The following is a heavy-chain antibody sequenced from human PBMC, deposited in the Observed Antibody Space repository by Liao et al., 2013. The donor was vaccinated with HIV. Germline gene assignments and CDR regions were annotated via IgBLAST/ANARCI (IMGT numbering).Heavy chain of an antibody. CDR3: ARDVVNWFDP. Sequence: VQLQESGPGLVKPSQTLSLTCTVSGGSISSGSYYWSWIRQPAGKGLEWIGRIYTSGSTNYNPSLKSRVTISLDTSKHQFSLRLSSVTATDTAVYYCARDVVNWFDPWGQGTLVTVSS. V-gene: IGHV4-61*02. CDR2: IYTSGST. CDR1: GGSISSGSYY. J-gene: IGHJ5*02. D-gene: IGHD2-15*01.